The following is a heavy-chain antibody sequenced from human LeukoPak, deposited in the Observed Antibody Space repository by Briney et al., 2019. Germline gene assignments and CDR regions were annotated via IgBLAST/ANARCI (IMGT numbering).Heavy chain of an antibody. J-gene: IGHJ5*02. CDR3: ARGFIVVVVAAAPDWFDT. CDR2: SYYSGTT. D-gene: IGHD2-15*01. Sequence: SETLSLTCTVSGGSISSRSYYWGWIRQPPGKGLEWIGSSYYSGTTNYNPSLKSRVSISADTSKNQFSLKLRSVTAADTAVYYCARGFIVVVVAAAPDWFDTWGQGTLVTVSS. V-gene: IGHV4-39*07. CDR1: GGSISSRSYY.